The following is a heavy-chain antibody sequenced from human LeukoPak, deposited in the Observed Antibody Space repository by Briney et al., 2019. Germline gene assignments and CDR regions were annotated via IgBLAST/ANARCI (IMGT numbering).Heavy chain of an antibody. CDR2: ISYDGSNR. D-gene: IGHD3-9*01. J-gene: IGHJ6*02. CDR3: AKEVITIFPTYGMDV. Sequence: GGSLRLSRAASGFTISSYGMHWVRQAPGKGLEWVAVISYDGSNRYYADSVKGRFTISRDNSKNTLYLQMNSLRAEDTAVYYCAKEVITIFPTYGMDVWGQGTTVTVS. V-gene: IGHV3-30*18. CDR1: GFTISSYG.